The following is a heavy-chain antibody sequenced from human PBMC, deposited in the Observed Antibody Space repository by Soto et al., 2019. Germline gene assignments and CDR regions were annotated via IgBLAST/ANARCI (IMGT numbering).Heavy chain of an antibody. V-gene: IGHV4-59*08. Sequence: QVQLQESGPGLVRPSETLSLTCTVSGGSISNYFWSWIRQPPGKGLEWIGYVSDSGSTNYNPSLHSLVTISVDTSRMQFSLKLRSVTAADTAVYYCARRTAGTTYFDYWGQGTLVTVSS. CDR2: VSDSGST. J-gene: IGHJ4*02. CDR1: GGSISNYF. CDR3: ARRTAGTTYFDY. D-gene: IGHD1-1*01.